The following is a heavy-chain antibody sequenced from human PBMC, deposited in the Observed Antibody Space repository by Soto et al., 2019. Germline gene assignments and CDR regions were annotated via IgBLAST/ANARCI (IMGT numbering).Heavy chain of an antibody. CDR2: IYYSGST. Sequence: DKGLEWIGYIYYSGSTNYNPSLKSRVTISVDTSKNQFSLKLSSVTAADTAVYYCARMSSVFFFQAEDGIRDVRSVSAFLLNRSSDL. D-gene: IGHD3-10*02. V-gene: IGHV4-59*08. CDR3: ARMSSVFFFQAEDGIRDVRSVSAFLLNRSSDL. J-gene: IGHJ2*01.